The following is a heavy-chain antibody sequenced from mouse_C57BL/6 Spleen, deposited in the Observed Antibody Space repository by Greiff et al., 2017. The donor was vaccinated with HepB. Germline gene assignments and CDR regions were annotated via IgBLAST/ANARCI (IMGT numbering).Heavy chain of an antibody. CDR2: IDPSDSET. CDR3: ARDYGSSYVPYWYFDV. D-gene: IGHD1-1*01. J-gene: IGHJ1*03. Sequence: QVQLKQPGAELVRPGSSVKLSCKASGYTFTSYWMHWVKQRPIQGLEWIGNIDPSDSETHYNQKFKDKATLTVDKSASTAYMQLSSLTSEDSAVYYCARDYGSSYVPYWYFDVWGTGTTVTVSS. V-gene: IGHV1-52*01. CDR1: GYTFTSYW.